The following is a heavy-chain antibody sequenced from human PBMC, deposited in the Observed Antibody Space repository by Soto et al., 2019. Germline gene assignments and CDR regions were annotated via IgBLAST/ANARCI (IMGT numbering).Heavy chain of an antibody. V-gene: IGHV1-18*01. CDR2: ISAYNGDT. CDR1: GYTFSSYG. J-gene: IGHJ4*01. D-gene: IGHD2-2*01. CDR3: ARTGPDIVILPAAPFDY. Sequence: ASVKLSCKASGYTFSSYGISWVRQAPGQGLEWMGWISAYNGDTDYAQNLQGRVTMTTDTSTSTAYMELRSLRSDDTAVYYCARTGPDIVILPAAPFDYWGQ.